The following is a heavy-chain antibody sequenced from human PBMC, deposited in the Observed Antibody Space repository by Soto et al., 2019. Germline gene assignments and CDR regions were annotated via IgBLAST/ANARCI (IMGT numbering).Heavy chain of an antibody. Sequence: QVQLVQSGPEMQKPGSSVKVSCKISGGAFSGTAINWVRQAPGQGHEWVGGIIPVFATTHYPQKFQGRVTITADDSTNTVYLELNRLRSDDTAVYHCVRAPHNSRFKFFHWGQGTLVTVSS. V-gene: IGHV1-69*01. D-gene: IGHD6-13*01. CDR2: IIPVFATT. CDR3: VRAPHNSRFKFFH. J-gene: IGHJ1*01. CDR1: GGAFSGTA.